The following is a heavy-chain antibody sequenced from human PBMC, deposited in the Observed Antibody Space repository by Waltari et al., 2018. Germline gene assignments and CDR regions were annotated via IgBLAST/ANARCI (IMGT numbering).Heavy chain of an antibody. J-gene: IGHJ6*02. CDR1: GYWFTNYG. CDR2: GSPYNGET. Sequence: QAQLVQSGPEVKKPGASVRLSCKASGYWFTNYGIGWVRQAPGQGLEWMGWGSPYNGETNYAQNLQGRVTVTADTSTGTAHMDLRSLKSEDTAVYYCVRESSGWFAMDVWGQGTTVTVSS. V-gene: IGHV1-18*04. CDR3: VRESSGWFAMDV. D-gene: IGHD6-19*01.